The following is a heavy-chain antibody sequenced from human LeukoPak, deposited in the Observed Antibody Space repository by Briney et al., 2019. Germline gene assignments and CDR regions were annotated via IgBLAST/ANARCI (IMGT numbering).Heavy chain of an antibody. CDR1: GFTFSNYG. V-gene: IGHV3-30*18. CDR2: ISYDGRTK. D-gene: IGHD1-26*01. CDR3: AKDSSVWVVGAISFFDY. J-gene: IGHJ4*02. Sequence: GGSLRLSCAASGFTFSNYGMHWVRQAPGKGLEWVAAISYDGRTKYYADSVKGRCTSSRDNSKNTLYLQMNSLRPEDTAVYYCAKDSSVWVVGAISFFDYWGQGTLVTVSS.